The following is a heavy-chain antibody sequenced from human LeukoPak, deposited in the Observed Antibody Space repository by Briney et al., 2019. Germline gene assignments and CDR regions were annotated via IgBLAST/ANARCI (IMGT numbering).Heavy chain of an antibody. J-gene: IGHJ4*02. CDR3: ATSSGWHKYYFDY. D-gene: IGHD6-19*01. Sequence: SETLSLTCAVYGGSFSGYYWSWIRQPPGKGLEWIGEINHSGSTNYNPPLKSRVTISVDTSKNQFSLKLSSVTATDTAVYYCATSSGWHKYYFDYWGQGTLVTVSS. CDR2: INHSGST. V-gene: IGHV4-34*01. CDR1: GGSFSGYY.